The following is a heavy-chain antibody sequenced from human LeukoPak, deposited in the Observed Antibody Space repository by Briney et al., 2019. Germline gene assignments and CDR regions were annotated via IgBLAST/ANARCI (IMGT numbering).Heavy chain of an antibody. CDR1: GGSISSGGYS. CDR2: IYHSGST. J-gene: IGHJ5*02. V-gene: IGHV4-30-2*01. CDR3: ARGSDPYYYDSSGYSTNWFDP. D-gene: IGHD3-22*01. Sequence: SQTLSLTCAVSGGSISSGGYSWSWIRQPPGKGLEWIGYIYHSGSTYYNPSLKSRVTISVDRSKNQFSLKLSSVTAADTAVYYRARGSDPYYYDSSGYSTNWFDPWGQGTLVTVSS.